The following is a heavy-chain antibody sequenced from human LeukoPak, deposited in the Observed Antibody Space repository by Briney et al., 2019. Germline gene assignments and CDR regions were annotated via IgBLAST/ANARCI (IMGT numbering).Heavy chain of an antibody. Sequence: PGGSLRLSCAASGFTFSTYWMGWVRQAPGKGLEWVANIKRDGSETYYVDSVKGRFTISRDNAKNSLYLQMNSLRAEDTAVYYCARDAADFGWLTIDFWGQGTLVTVSS. D-gene: IGHD3-9*01. V-gene: IGHV3-7*03. CDR2: IKRDGSET. CDR3: ARDAADFGWLTIDF. CDR1: GFTFSTYW. J-gene: IGHJ4*02.